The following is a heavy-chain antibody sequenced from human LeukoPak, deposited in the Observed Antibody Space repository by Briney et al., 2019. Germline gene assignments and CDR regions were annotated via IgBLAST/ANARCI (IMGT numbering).Heavy chain of an antibody. V-gene: IGHV1-8*03. J-gene: IGHJ4*02. Sequence: ASVKVSCKASGYTFTSYDINRVRQATGQGLEWMGWMNPNSGNTGYAQKFQGRVTITRNASISTAYMELSSLRSEDTAVYYCARDGGYCSGGSCHSGFDYWGQGTLVTVSS. CDR3: ARDGGYCSGGSCHSGFDY. CDR1: GYTFTSYD. CDR2: MNPNSGNT. D-gene: IGHD2-15*01.